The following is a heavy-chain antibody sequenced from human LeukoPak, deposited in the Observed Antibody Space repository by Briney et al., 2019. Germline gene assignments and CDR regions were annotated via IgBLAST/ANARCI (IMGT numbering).Heavy chain of an antibody. D-gene: IGHD6-19*01. J-gene: IGHJ4*02. CDR2: IDSDTYGNTI. V-gene: IGHV3-48*02. CDR3: ARDESLSGWYSDY. CDR1: GFTLSSYS. Sequence: GGSLRLSCAASGFTLSSYSMNWVRQAPGKGLEWTSYIDSDTYGNTIYYPHTVKGRFTISRDNAKNSLYLQMDSLRDEDTAVYYCARDESLSGWYSDYWGQGTLVTVSS.